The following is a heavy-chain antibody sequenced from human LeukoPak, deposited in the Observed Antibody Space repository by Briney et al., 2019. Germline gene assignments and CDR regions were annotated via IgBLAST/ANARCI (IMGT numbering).Heavy chain of an antibody. V-gene: IGHV3-48*03. D-gene: IGHD4-17*01. CDR3: AKPLFGDYRSFDY. CDR1: GFTFSSYE. CDR2: ISSSGSTI. Sequence: PGGSLRLSCAASGFTFSSYEMNWVRQAPGKGLEWVSYISSSGSTIYYADSVKGRFTISRDNAKNSLYLQMNSLRAEDTAVYYCAKPLFGDYRSFDYWGQGTLVTVSS. J-gene: IGHJ4*02.